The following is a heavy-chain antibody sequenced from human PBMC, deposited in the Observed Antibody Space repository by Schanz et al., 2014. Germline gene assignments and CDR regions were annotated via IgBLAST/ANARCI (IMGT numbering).Heavy chain of an antibody. CDR2: ISYDGSFE. V-gene: IGHV3-30*03. Sequence: QVQLVESGGGVVQPGRSLRLSCGASGFTFSDYGTHWVRQAPGKGLEWVAFISYDGSFEDYLDSVKGRFTISRDNSKNTLYLQMNSLRAEDTAVYYCIRGDIMVVPVAHFWGQGILVTVSS. CDR3: IRGDIMVVPVAHF. D-gene: IGHD2-2*01. J-gene: IGHJ4*02. CDR1: GFTFSDYG.